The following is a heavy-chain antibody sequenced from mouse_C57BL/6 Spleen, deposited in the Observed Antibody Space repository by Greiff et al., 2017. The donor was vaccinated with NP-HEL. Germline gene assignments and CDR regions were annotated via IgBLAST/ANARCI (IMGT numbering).Heavy chain of an antibody. V-gene: IGHV1-69*01. CDR3: ARPDYSNYVTFDY. CDR1: GYTFTSYW. CDR2: IDPSDSYT. D-gene: IGHD2-5*01. J-gene: IGHJ2*01. Sequence: QVQLKQPGAELVMPGASVKLSCKASGYTFTSYWMHWVKQRPGQGLEWIGEIDPSDSYTNYNQKFKGKSTLTVDKSSSTAYMQLSSLTSEDSAVYYCARPDYSNYVTFDYWGQGTTLTVSS.